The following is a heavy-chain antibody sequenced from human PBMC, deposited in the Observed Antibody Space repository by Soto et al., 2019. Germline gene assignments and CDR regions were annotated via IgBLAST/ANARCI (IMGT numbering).Heavy chain of an antibody. CDR3: ARISQSDFWSGYYYFFDY. CDR2: ITAFNGNT. J-gene: IGHJ4*02. Sequence: QVHLVQSGAEVEKPGASVKVSCKASGYTFTDYGISWVRQAPGQGLQWMGWITAFNGNTKYAQQLHGRVTMTTDTSTSTAYMELRSLESDDTAVYYCARISQSDFWSGYYYFFDYWGQGTLVTVSS. CDR1: GYTFTDYG. V-gene: IGHV1-18*01. D-gene: IGHD3-3*01.